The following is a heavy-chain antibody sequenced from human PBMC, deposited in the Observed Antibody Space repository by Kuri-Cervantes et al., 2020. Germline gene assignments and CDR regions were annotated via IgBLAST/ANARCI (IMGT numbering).Heavy chain of an antibody. CDR1: GFTFSSYA. V-gene: IGHV3-30-3*02. CDR3: AKRGGSGSYYNVRGGENYFDY. J-gene: IGHJ4*02. Sequence: GESLKISCAASGFTFSSYAMHWVRQAPGKGLEWVAVISYDGSNKYYAGSVKGRFTISRDNSKNTLYLQMNSLRAEDTAVYYCAKRGGSGSYYNVRGGENYFDYWGQGTLVTVSS. D-gene: IGHD3-10*01. CDR2: ISYDGSNK.